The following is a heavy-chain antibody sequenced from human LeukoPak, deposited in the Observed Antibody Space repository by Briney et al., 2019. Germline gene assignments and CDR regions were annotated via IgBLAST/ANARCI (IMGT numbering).Heavy chain of an antibody. V-gene: IGHV1-2*02. J-gene: IGHJ5*02. CDR2: IIPNSGGP. Sequence: GASVPVSCKASGYTFTGYYIHWVRQAPGQGLEWMVWIIPNSGGPNYAQKFQGRVTMTRDTSISTAYMEMSRLRSDDTAVYYCARDVSAGGTNLFDPWGQGTLVTVSS. CDR1: GYTFTGYY. D-gene: IGHD3-16*01. CDR3: ARDVSAGGTNLFDP.